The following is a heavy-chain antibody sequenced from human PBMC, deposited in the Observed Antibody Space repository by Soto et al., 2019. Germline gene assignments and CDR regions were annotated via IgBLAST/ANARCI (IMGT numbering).Heavy chain of an antibody. V-gene: IGHV3-21*01. CDR2: ISSSSRYI. J-gene: IGHJ6*02. CDR3: ARERLVAATSAPAYCYHGMDV. CDR1: GFTFSSYS. Sequence: PGGSLRLSCAASGFTFSSYSINWVRQAPGMXLEWVSSISSSSRYIYYADSVRGRFTISRDNAKNALYLQMNSLRAEDTAVYYCARERLVAATSAPAYCYHGMDVWGQGTTVTVSS. D-gene: IGHD2-15*01.